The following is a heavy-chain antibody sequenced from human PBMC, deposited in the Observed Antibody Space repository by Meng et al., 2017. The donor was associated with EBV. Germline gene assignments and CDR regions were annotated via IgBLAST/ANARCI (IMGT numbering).Heavy chain of an antibody. CDR2: INAYIGKA. CDR3: ARGVEENGSHYPFDS. CDR1: GYTFRNYA. V-gene: IGHV7-4-1*02. D-gene: IGHD1-1*01. Sequence: QGRLVTSGVEWNRAWASVKVSFKSSGYTFRNYAINWMRQVPGQGLEWMGWINAYIGKATFAQGFTGRFVFSLDTPVTTAHLQISGLKTEDSAVYYCARGVEENGSHYPFDSWGQGTLVTVSS. J-gene: IGHJ4*02.